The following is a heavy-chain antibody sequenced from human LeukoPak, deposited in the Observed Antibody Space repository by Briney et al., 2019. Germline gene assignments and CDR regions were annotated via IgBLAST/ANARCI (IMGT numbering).Heavy chain of an antibody. CDR2: IYHSGST. J-gene: IGHJ3*02. D-gene: IGHD1-26*01. CDR3: ARTTGRDAFDI. CDR1: GYSISSGYY. V-gene: IGHV4-38-2*02. Sequence: SETLSLTCTVSGYSISSGYYWGWIRQPPGKGLEWIGSIYHSGSTYYNPSLKSRVTISVDTSKNQFSLKLSSVTAADTAVYYCARTTGRDAFDIWGQRTMVTVSS.